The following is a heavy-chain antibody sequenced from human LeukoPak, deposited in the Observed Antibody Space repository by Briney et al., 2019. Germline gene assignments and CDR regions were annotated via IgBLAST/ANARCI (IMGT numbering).Heavy chain of an antibody. V-gene: IGHV4-59*01. CDR1: GGSISSYY. CDR3: ARGPARWLQPPGAFDI. Sequence: SETLSLTSTVSGGSISSYYWSWIRPPPGKGRGWVGYIYYSGSTNYNPSLKSRVTISVDTSKNQFSLKLSSVTAADTAVYYCARGPARWLQPPGAFDIWGQGTMVTVSS. CDR2: IYYSGST. J-gene: IGHJ3*02. D-gene: IGHD5-24*01.